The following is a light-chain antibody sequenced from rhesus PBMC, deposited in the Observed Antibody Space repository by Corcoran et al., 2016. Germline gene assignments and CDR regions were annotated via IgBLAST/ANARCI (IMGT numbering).Light chain of an antibody. V-gene: IGKV1-74*01. CDR2: RAS. CDR1: ENVNTY. Sequence: DIQMTQSPSSLSASVGDRVTITCRASENVNTYLHWYQQKPGKAPNVLIYRASTWQNGVPSRFSGSGSGTDFTLTISSLKPEDFATYDCQHSYGTPFTFGPGTKLDI. J-gene: IGKJ3*01. CDR3: QHSYGTPFT.